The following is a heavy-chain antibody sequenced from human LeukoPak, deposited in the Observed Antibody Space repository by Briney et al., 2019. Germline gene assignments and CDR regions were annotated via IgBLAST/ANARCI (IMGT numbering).Heavy chain of an antibody. CDR3: AKDVSSSRSLDY. V-gene: IGHV3-30*18. D-gene: IGHD6-13*01. J-gene: IGHJ4*02. CDR1: GFTFSSYG. Sequence: PGGSLRLSCAASGFTFSSYGMHWVRQAPGKGLEWVAVISYDGSNKYYADSVKGRFTISRDNSKNTLYLQMNSLRAEDTAVYYCAKDVSSSRSLDYWGQGTLVTVSS. CDR2: ISYDGSNK.